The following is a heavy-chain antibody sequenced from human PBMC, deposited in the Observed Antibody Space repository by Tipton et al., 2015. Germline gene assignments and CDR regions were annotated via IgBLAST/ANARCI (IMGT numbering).Heavy chain of an antibody. CDR3: ARYPYGDFGYLDL. V-gene: IGHV3-9*01. D-gene: IGHD4-17*01. CDR1: GFTFEDFA. Sequence: SLRLSCAASGFTFEDFAMHWVRKTPGKGLEWVSGISWNGGSTGYGDSVKGRFTISRDNAKNSLYLQMNSLRAEDTAVYYCARYPYGDFGYLDLWGRGTLVTVSS. J-gene: IGHJ2*01. CDR2: ISWNGGST.